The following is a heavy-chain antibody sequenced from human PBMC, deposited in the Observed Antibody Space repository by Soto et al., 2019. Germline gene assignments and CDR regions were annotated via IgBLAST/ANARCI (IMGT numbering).Heavy chain of an antibody. CDR2: VSGYSGHS. Sequence: QVHLVQSGAEVKKPGASVKVSCKASNETLTTYGISWVRQAPGQGLEWMGWVSGYSGHSSSAQEFQDRVIMTTDTSTNTAYMELRSLTSEDSAVYFCARDSSSSGYYYGMDVWGQGPTVTVSS. D-gene: IGHD6-6*01. J-gene: IGHJ6*02. CDR1: NETLTTYG. CDR3: ARDSSSSGYYYGMDV. V-gene: IGHV1-18*01.